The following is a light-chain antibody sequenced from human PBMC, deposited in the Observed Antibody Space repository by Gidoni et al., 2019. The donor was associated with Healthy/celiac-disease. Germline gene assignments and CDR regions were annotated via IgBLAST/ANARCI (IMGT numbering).Light chain of an antibody. Sequence: VLTQSPGPLSLSPGERATLSCRASQSVSSSYLAWYQQKPGQAPRLLIYGASSRATGIPDRFSGSGSGTDFTLTISRLEPEDFAVYYCQQYGSSPYTFGQGTKLEIK. V-gene: IGKV3-20*01. CDR3: QQYGSSPYT. CDR2: GAS. J-gene: IGKJ2*01. CDR1: QSVSSSY.